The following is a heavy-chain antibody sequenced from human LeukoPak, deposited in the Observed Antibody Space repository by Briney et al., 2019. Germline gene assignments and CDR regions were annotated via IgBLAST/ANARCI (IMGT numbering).Heavy chain of an antibody. CDR3: AKDRGYGSGSYSGMYYFDY. CDR1: GFTFSSYA. V-gene: IGHV3-23*01. J-gene: IGHJ4*02. CDR2: ISGSSVAT. Sequence: GGSLRLSCAASGFTFSSYAMGWVRQAPGKGLEWVSTISGSSVATYYADSVKGWFTISRDSSKNTVSLQMNSLRPEDTAVYYCAKDRGYGSGSYSGMYYFDYWGQGTLVTVSS. D-gene: IGHD3-10*01.